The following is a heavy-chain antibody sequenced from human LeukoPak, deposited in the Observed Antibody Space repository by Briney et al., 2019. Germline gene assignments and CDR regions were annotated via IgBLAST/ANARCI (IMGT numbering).Heavy chain of an antibody. V-gene: IGHV3-33*01. CDR3: ARAVGPFDF. J-gene: IGHJ3*01. CDR1: GFIFRTYG. CDR2: LWYDGSNK. Sequence: PGRSLRLSCAASGFIFRTYGMHGARQAPGKGLEWVAVLWYDGSNKYYADSVKGRFTISRDNSKNKLNLQMNSLRAEDTAVYDCARAVGPFDFCGQGTMVTVSA.